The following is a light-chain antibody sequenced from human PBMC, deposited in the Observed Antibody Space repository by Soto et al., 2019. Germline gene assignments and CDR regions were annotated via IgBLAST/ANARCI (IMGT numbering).Light chain of an antibody. CDR1: QSVGIN. Sequence: IVMTQSPAILSVSPGERATLSCRASQSVGINLAWYQQKPGQAHRLVIYGASTRATAFPARFSGSGSGTDFTLTISSLQSEDFAVYYCHQYNYWPGTFGQGTKLEIK. V-gene: IGKV3-15*01. CDR2: GAS. J-gene: IGKJ2*01. CDR3: HQYNYWPGT.